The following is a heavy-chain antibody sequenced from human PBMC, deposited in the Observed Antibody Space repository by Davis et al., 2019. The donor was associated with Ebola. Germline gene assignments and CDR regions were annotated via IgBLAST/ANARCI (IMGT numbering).Heavy chain of an antibody. D-gene: IGHD4-11*01. CDR2: ISASAGST. Sequence: GGSLRLSCAASGFTFSSYAMSWVRQAPGKGLEWVSVISASAGSTYYTHSVNGRFVISRDNSKDTMWLQMNGLRVEDTATYFCARRAAYRLTDGFDFWGHGTAVTVSS. V-gene: IGHV3-23*01. CDR1: GFTFSSYA. CDR3: ARRAAYRLTDGFDF. J-gene: IGHJ3*01.